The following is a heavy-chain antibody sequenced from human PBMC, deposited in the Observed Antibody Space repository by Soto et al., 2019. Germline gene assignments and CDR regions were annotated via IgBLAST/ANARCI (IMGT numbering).Heavy chain of an antibody. J-gene: IGHJ6*03. V-gene: IGHV4-59*01. D-gene: IGHD5-12*01. CDR1: GGSISSYY. CDR2: IYYSGST. Sequence: SETLSLTCTVSGGSISSYYWSWIRQPPGKGLEWIGYIYYSGSTNYNPSLKSRVTISVDTSKNQFSLKLSSVTAADTAVYYCARGRVYSGYDEINYYYMDVWGKVNTVTVSS. CDR3: ARGRVYSGYDEINYYYMDV.